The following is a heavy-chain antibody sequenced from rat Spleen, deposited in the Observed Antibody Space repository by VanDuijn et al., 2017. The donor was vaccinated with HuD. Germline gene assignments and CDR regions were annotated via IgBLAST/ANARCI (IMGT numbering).Heavy chain of an antibody. D-gene: IGHD1-11*01. Sequence: EVQLVESDGGLVQPGRSLKLSCAASGFTFSDYGVAWVRQAPKKGLEWVARISYDGSTISYRDSVKGRFTISRDNAKSTLYLQRDSLRSEDTATYYCARRHYGYTDYFDYWGQGVMVPVSS. CDR1: GFTFSDYG. CDR3: ARRHYGYTDYFDY. J-gene: IGHJ2*01. CDR2: ISYDGSTI. V-gene: IGHV5-29*01.